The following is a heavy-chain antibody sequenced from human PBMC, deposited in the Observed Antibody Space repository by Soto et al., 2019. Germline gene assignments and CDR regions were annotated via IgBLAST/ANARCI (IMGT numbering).Heavy chain of an antibody. D-gene: IGHD3-22*01. Sequence: SETLCLTCTVAGYSIRVPYDWAWIRQPPGKGLEWIGSIYYTGSTYYNPSLKSRLTISVDTSKNQFSLKLSSVTAADTAVYYCACSTGYYNFDYWGQGTLVTVSS. V-gene: IGHV4-38-2*02. CDR1: GYSIRVPYD. CDR3: ACSTGYYNFDY. J-gene: IGHJ4*02. CDR2: IYYTGST.